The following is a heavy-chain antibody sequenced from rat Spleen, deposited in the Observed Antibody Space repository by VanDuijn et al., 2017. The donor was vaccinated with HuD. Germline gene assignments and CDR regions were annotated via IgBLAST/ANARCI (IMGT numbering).Heavy chain of an antibody. CDR3: ARQGYGSYVPWFAY. J-gene: IGHJ3*01. CDR1: GFTFSRYW. Sequence: EVQLVETGGGFVQPGRSLKLSCVASGFTFSRYWMYWIRQAPGKGLEWVASISTGGGNTYYRDSVKGRFAISRDNAKNTQYLQMDSLRSEDTATYYCARQGYGSYVPWFAYWGQGTLVTVSS. CDR2: ISTGGGNT. V-gene: IGHV5S13*01. D-gene: IGHD1-3*01.